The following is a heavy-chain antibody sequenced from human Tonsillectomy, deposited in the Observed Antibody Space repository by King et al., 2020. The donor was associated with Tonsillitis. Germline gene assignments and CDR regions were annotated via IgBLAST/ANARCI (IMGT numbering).Heavy chain of an antibody. CDR2: ISYDGGFK. V-gene: IGHV3-30*18. D-gene: IGHD3-10*01. CDR1: SFTFTIHG. CDR3: AKDTSQMGVSVSFDS. J-gene: IGHJ4*02. Sequence: VQLVESGGAVVQPGRSLRLSCAASSFTFTIHGMHWVRQAPGTGLEWVAVISYDGGFKYYADSVKGRFSITSDNSKNTLYLQMDSLRADDTAVYYCAKDTSQMGVSVSFDSWGQGTLVTVSA.